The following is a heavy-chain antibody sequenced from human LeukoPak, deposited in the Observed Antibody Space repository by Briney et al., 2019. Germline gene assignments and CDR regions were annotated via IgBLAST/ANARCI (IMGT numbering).Heavy chain of an antibody. Sequence: SETLSLTCAVSGGSISSSNWWSWVRQPPGKGLEWIGEIYHSGSTNYNPSLKSRVTISVDKSKNQFSLKLGSVTAADTAVYYCARDGYPGSEYFQHWGQGTLVTVSS. CDR2: IYHSGST. CDR1: GGSISSSNW. D-gene: IGHD1-1*01. V-gene: IGHV4-4*02. J-gene: IGHJ1*01. CDR3: ARDGYPGSEYFQH.